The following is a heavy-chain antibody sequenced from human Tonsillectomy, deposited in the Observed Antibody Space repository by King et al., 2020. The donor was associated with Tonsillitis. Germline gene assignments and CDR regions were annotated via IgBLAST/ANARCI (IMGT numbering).Heavy chain of an antibody. D-gene: IGHD3-10*01. Sequence: QLVQSGGGLVQPGRSLRLSCTSSGFNFAVYAMKVFRQAPGKGLDGLGFIRSKDDGGTTEYAAPMKGRLTISRDDSKSIAYLQMNSLKTEDTAVYYCTATYYYGSGSGYYFDYWDQGTLVTVSS. J-gene: IGHJ4*02. CDR3: TATYYYGSGSGYYFDY. CDR2: IRSKDDGGTT. CDR1: GFNFAVYA. V-gene: IGHV3-49*03.